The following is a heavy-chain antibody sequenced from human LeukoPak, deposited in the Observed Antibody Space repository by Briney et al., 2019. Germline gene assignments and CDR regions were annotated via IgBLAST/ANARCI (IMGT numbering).Heavy chain of an antibody. J-gene: IGHJ3*02. Sequence: HPGGSLRLSCAASGFTFSSYEMNWVRQAPGKGLEWVSYISSSGSTIYYADSLKGRFTISRDNAKNSLYLQMNSLRAEDTAVYYCARDSGNYLDAFDIWGQGTMVTVSS. CDR3: ARDSGNYLDAFDI. CDR2: ISSSGSTI. CDR1: GFTFSSYE. D-gene: IGHD1-7*01. V-gene: IGHV3-48*03.